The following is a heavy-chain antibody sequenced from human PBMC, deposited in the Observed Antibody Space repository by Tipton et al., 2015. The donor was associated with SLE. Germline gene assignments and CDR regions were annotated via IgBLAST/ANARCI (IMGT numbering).Heavy chain of an antibody. CDR2: IYSGGST. CDR1: GFTVSSNY. CDR3: ARDIYSGSAPGY. Sequence: GSLRLSCAASGFTVSSNYMSWVRQAPGKGLEWVSVIYSGGSTYYADSVKGRFTISRDNAKNSLYLQMNSLRAEDTAVYYCARDIYSGSAPGYWGQGTLVTVSS. J-gene: IGHJ4*02. D-gene: IGHD1-26*01. V-gene: IGHV3-66*01.